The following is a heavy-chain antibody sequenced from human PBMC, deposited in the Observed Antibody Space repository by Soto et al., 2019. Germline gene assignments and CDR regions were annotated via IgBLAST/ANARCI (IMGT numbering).Heavy chain of an antibody. CDR1: GGTFSSYA. Sequence: QVQLVQSGAEVKKPGSSVKVSCKASGGTFSSYAISWVRQAPGQGLEWLGGIIPIFGTANYAQKFQGRVTITADESTSTAYMELSSLRSEDTAVYYCARGGWGIAAAGQRGWVDYWGQGTLVTVSS. CDR3: ARGGWGIAAAGQRGWVDY. CDR2: IIPIFGTA. V-gene: IGHV1-69*01. J-gene: IGHJ4*02. D-gene: IGHD6-13*01.